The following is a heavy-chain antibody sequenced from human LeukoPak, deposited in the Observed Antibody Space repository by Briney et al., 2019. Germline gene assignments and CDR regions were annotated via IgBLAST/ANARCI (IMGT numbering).Heavy chain of an antibody. V-gene: IGHV3-11*01. D-gene: IGHD6-19*01. CDR3: ARDLMGSGWHARIYYGMDV. J-gene: IGHJ6*02. Sequence: GGSLRLSCAASGFTFSDCYMSWIRQAPGKGLEWVSYISSSGSTIYYADSVKGRFTISRDNAKNSLYLQMNSLRAEDTAVYYCARDLMGSGWHARIYYGMDVWGQGTTVTVSS. CDR1: GFTFSDCY. CDR2: ISSSGSTI.